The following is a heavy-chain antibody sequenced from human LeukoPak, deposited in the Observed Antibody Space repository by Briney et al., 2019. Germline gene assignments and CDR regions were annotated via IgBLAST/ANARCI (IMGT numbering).Heavy chain of an antibody. V-gene: IGHV3-48*01. CDR1: GFTLSTYS. CDR3: ARDPGYYDSSGYFDY. J-gene: IGHJ4*02. D-gene: IGHD3-22*01. Sequence: PGGSLRLSCAASGFTLSTYSMNWVRQAPGKGLERVSYISTDSSTIYYADSVKGRFTISRDNAKNSLYLQMNSLRAEDTAVYYCARDPGYYDSSGYFDYWGQGTLVTVSS. CDR2: ISTDSSTI.